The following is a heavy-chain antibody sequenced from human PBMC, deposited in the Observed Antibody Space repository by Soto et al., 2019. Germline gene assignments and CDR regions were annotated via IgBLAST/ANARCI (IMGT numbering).Heavy chain of an antibody. CDR1: GFTFSTYA. V-gene: IGHV3-23*01. D-gene: IGHD3-3*01. CDR2: ISSSGDGT. CDR3: AKNGDFWSWGMDV. Sequence: GGSLRLSCAASGFTFSTYAKTWVRQAPGKGLEWVSMISSSGDGTYYEDSVKGRFTISRDNSRNTLNLQMNSLRAEDTAVYYCAKNGDFWSWGMDVWGQGTTVTVS. J-gene: IGHJ6*02.